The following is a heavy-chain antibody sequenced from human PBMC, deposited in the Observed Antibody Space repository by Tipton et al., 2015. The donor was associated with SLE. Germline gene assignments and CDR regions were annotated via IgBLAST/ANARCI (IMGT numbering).Heavy chain of an antibody. CDR3: ARDYDILTGSYYYYYYGMDV. Sequence: RSLRLSCAASGFTFSRYGMHWVRQAPGKGLEWVAVIWYDGGNKYYADSVKGRFTISRDNSKNTLYLQMNSLRAEDTAVYYCARDYDILTGSYYYYYYGMDVWGQGTTVTVSS. CDR2: IWYDGGNK. D-gene: IGHD3-9*01. V-gene: IGHV3-33*01. CDR1: GFTFSRYG. J-gene: IGHJ6*02.